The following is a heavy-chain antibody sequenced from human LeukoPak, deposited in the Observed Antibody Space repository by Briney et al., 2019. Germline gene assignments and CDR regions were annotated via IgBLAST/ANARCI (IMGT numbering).Heavy chain of an antibody. Sequence: GASVKVSCKXSGYTFADDFIHWVRQAPGQGLEWMGRINANSGGTEYQQKFQGRVTMTRDTSMSTAYVEVNWLISDDTAIYYCARDVSSTPNWEFDYWGQGTLVTVSS. D-gene: IGHD1-26*01. CDR3: ARDVSSTPNWEFDY. CDR1: GYTFADDF. V-gene: IGHV1-2*06. CDR2: INANSGGT. J-gene: IGHJ4*02.